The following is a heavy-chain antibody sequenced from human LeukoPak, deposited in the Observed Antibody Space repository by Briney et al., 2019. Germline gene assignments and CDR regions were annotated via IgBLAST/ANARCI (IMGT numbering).Heavy chain of an antibody. Sequence: ASVKVSCKASGYTFTGYFMHWVRQAPGQGLEWMGWINPNSGSTNYARKFQGRVTMTRDTSISTAYMELSRLRSDDTAVYYCARDRIAAADLVDYWGQGTLVTVSS. J-gene: IGHJ4*02. CDR1: GYTFTGYF. V-gene: IGHV1-2*02. D-gene: IGHD6-13*01. CDR3: ARDRIAAADLVDY. CDR2: INPNSGST.